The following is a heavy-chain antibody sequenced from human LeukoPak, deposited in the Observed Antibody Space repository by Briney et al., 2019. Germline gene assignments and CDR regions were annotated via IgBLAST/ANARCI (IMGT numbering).Heavy chain of an antibody. D-gene: IGHD1-26*01. V-gene: IGHV4-30-4*01. Sequence: PSQTLSLTCTVSGGSISSGDYYRSWIRQPPGKGLEWFGYIYYSGSTYYNPSLKSRLTISVDTSKNQFSLKLTSVTAADTAVYYCARGSGKSYGMDVWGQGTTVTVSS. CDR1: GGSISSGDYY. CDR3: ARGSGKSYGMDV. J-gene: IGHJ6*02. CDR2: IYYSGST.